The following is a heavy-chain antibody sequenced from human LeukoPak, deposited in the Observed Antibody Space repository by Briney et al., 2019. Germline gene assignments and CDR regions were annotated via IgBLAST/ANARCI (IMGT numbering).Heavy chain of an antibody. J-gene: IGHJ5*02. CDR1: GGSISSGGYS. V-gene: IGHV4-30-2*01. CDR2: IYHSGST. Sequence: PSQTLSLTCAVSGGSISSGGYSWSWIRQPPGKGLEWIGYIYHSGSTYYNPSLKSRVTISVDRSKNQFSLNLSSVTAADTAVYYCAREGYCSGGSCDNWFDPWGQGTLVTVSS. D-gene: IGHD2-15*01. CDR3: AREGYCSGGSCDNWFDP.